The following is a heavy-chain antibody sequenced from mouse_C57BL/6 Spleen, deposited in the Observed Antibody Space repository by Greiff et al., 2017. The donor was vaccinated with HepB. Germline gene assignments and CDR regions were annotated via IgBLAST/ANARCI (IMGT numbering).Heavy chain of an antibody. CDR3: ARRGPRQLYAMDY. D-gene: IGHD6-1*02. J-gene: IGHJ4*01. V-gene: IGHV1-26*01. CDR2: INPNNGGT. CDR1: GYTFTDYY. Sequence: EVQLQQSGPELVKPGASVKISCKASGYTFTDYYMNWVKQSHGKSLEWIGDINPNNGGTSYNQKFKGKATLTVDKSSSTAYMELRSLTSEDSAVYYCARRGPRQLYAMDYWGQGTSVTVSS.